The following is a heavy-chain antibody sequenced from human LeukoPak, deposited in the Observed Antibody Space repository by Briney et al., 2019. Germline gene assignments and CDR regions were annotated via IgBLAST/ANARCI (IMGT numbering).Heavy chain of an antibody. J-gene: IGHJ6*02. CDR3: ARGFEYSSSQPYYYYGMDV. CDR1: GGSTSSGGYS. Sequence: PSETLSLTCAVSGGSTSSGGYSWSWIRQPPGKGLEWIGYIYHGGSTYYNPSLKSRVTISVDTSKNQFSLKLSSVTAADTAVYYCARGFEYSSSQPYYYYGMDVWGQGTTVTVSS. D-gene: IGHD6-6*01. CDR2: IYHGGST. V-gene: IGHV4-30-2*01.